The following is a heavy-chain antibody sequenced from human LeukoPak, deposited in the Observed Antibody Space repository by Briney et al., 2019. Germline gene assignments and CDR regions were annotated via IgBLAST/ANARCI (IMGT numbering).Heavy chain of an antibody. V-gene: IGHV1-58*01. CDR1: GFTFTSSA. CDR3: AKDLRGSGTYYYFDY. J-gene: IGHJ4*02. CDR2: IVVGSGDT. Sequence: SVKVSCKASGFTFTSSAVQWVRQARGQRLEWIGWIVVGSGDTNYAQKFQERVTITRDMSTSTAYMELSSLRSEDTAVYYCAKDLRGSGTYYYFDYWGQGTLVTVSS. D-gene: IGHD1-26*01.